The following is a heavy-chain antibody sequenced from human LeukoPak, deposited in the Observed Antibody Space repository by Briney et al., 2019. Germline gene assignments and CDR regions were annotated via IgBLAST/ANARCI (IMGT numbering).Heavy chain of an antibody. D-gene: IGHD3-10*01. V-gene: IGHV4-59*01. J-gene: IGHJ4*02. Sequence: PSETLSLTCTVSGGSISSYYWSWIRQPPGKGLEWIGYIYYSGSTNYNPSLKSRVTISVDTSKNQFSLKLSSVTAADTAVYYCARGGGLYGSGNGGFDYWGQGTLVTVSS. CDR3: ARGGGLYGSGNGGFDY. CDR1: GGSISSYY. CDR2: IYYSGST.